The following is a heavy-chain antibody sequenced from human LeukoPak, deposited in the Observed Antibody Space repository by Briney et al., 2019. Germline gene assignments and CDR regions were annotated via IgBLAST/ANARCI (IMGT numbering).Heavy chain of an antibody. CDR2: IYASGST. CDR1: GGSISSGYYY. Sequence: SETLSLTCSVSGGSISSGYYYWTWIRQPAGKGLEYIGHIYASGSTNYNPSLKSRVTISIDTSKNQFSLKLGSVTAADTAVYYCAREGDYYDSSGTYDYWGQGTLVTVSS. D-gene: IGHD3-22*01. CDR3: AREGDYYDSSGTYDY. V-gene: IGHV4-61*09. J-gene: IGHJ4*02.